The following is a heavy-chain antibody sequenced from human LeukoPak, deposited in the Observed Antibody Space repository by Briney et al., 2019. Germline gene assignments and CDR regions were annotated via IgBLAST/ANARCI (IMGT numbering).Heavy chain of an antibody. V-gene: IGHV1-18*01. J-gene: IGHJ6*03. D-gene: IGHD3-9*01. CDR3: ARVVLRYFDWLLPNSYYYYMDV. Sequence: ASVKVSCKASGYTFTSYGISWVRQAPGQGLEWMGWISAYNGNTNYAQKLQGRVTMTTDTSTSTAYMELRSLRSDDTAVYYCARVVLRYFDWLLPNSYYYYMDVWGKGTTVTVSS. CDR1: GYTFTSYG. CDR2: ISAYNGNT.